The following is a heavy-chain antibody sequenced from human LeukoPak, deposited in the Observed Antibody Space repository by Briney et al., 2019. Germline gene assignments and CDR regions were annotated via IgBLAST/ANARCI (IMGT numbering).Heavy chain of an antibody. CDR2: ISSSSSCI. D-gene: IGHD3-22*01. Sequence: GGSLRLSCTASGFTFSSYSMNWVRQAPGKGLEWVSSISSSSSCIYYADSVKGRFTISRDNAKNSLYLQMNSLRAEDTAVYYCARESGTYYYDSSGSEELDYWGQGTLVTVSS. CDR1: GFTFSSYS. J-gene: IGHJ4*02. CDR3: ARESGTYYYDSSGSEELDY. V-gene: IGHV3-21*01.